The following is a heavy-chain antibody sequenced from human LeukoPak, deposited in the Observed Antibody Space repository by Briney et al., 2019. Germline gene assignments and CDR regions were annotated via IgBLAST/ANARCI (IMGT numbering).Heavy chain of an antibody. J-gene: IGHJ4*02. CDR2: ISSSGSTI. Sequence: GGSLRLSCAVSGFTFSDHYMSWIRQAPGKGLEWLSYISSSGSTISYADSVKGRFTISRDNTKNSLYLQMGSPRAEDTAVYYCARVSPVVVPAPDYWGQGTLVTVSS. CDR3: ARVSPVVVPAPDY. CDR1: GFTFSDHY. V-gene: IGHV3-11*04. D-gene: IGHD2-2*01.